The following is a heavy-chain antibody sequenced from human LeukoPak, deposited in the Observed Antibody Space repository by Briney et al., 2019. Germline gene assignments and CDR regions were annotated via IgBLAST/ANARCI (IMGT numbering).Heavy chain of an antibody. CDR3: ASHLGSSWYFGRNY. CDR1: GFTISSDS. D-gene: IGHD6-13*01. Sequence: GGSLRLSCAASGFTISSDSMNWVRQAPGKGLEWVSYISSSSSTIYYADSVKGRFTISRDNAKNSLYLQMNSLRAEDTAVYYCASHLGSSWYFGRNYWGQGTLVTVSS. J-gene: IGHJ4*02. CDR2: ISSSSSTI. V-gene: IGHV3-48*01.